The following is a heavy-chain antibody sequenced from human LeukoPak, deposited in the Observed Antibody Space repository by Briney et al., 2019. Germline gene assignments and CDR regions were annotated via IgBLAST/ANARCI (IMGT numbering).Heavy chain of an antibody. CDR1: GGSTSSGDYY. D-gene: IGHD3-3*01. Sequence: SETLSLTCTVSGGSTSSGDYYWSWIRQPPGKGLEWIGYIYYSGSTYYNPSLKSRVTISVDTSKNQFSLKLSSVTAADTAVYYCARAVGDFWSGYSAFDIWGQGIMVTVSS. V-gene: IGHV4-30-4*08. CDR3: ARAVGDFWSGYSAFDI. J-gene: IGHJ3*02. CDR2: IYYSGST.